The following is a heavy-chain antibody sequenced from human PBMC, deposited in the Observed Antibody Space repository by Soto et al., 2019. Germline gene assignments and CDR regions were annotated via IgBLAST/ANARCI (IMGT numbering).Heavy chain of an antibody. CDR1: GYSFTSYW. CDR3: ARLDSSGYYYGDAFDI. CDR2: IYPGDSDT. D-gene: IGHD3-22*01. V-gene: IGHV5-51*01. J-gene: IGHJ3*02. Sequence: GESLKISCKGSGYSFTSYWIGWVRQMPGKGLEWMGIIYPGDSDTRYSPSFQGQVTISADKSISTAYLQWSSLKASDTAMYYCARLDSSGYYYGDAFDIWGQGTMVTVSS.